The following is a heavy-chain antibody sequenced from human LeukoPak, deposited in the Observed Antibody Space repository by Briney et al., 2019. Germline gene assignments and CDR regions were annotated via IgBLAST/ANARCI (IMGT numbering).Heavy chain of an antibody. Sequence: GGSLRLSCAASGFTFSRYWMSWVRQTPEKGLECVANIKQDGSDKFYVDSVRGRFTISRDNAKNSLYLQMNSLRVEDTALCYCARDPWADSSGFPLHHWGQGTLVTVSS. CDR3: ARDPWADSSGFPLHH. CDR1: GFTFSRYW. CDR2: IKQDGSDK. V-gene: IGHV3-7*03. D-gene: IGHD3-22*01. J-gene: IGHJ1*01.